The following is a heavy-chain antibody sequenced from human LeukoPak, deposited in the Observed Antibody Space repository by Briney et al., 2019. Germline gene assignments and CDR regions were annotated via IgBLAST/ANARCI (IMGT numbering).Heavy chain of an antibody. CDR2: IYYSGST. D-gene: IGHD2-15*01. J-gene: IGHJ4*02. CDR1: GGSISRHY. CDR3: ARERYCSGGSCSHYFDY. V-gene: IGHV4-59*11. Sequence: SETLSLTCTVSGGSISRHYWSWIRQPPGNGLEWIGYIYYSGSTNYNPSLKSRVTISVDTSKNQFSLKLSSVTAADTAVYYCARERYCSGGSCSHYFDYWGQGTLVTVSS.